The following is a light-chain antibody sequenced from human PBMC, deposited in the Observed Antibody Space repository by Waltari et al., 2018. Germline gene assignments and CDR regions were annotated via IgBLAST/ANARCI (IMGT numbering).Light chain of an antibody. CDR1: SSDVGSYNF. CDR2: EVS. Sequence: QSALTQPAPVSGSPGQSITISCTGTSSDVGSYNFVSWYQQHPGKAPKLMISEVSNRPSGVSNRFSGSKSGNTASLTISGLQAEDEADYYCASYTSSSTIFGGGTNLTVL. CDR3: ASYTSSSTI. V-gene: IGLV2-14*01. J-gene: IGLJ2*01.